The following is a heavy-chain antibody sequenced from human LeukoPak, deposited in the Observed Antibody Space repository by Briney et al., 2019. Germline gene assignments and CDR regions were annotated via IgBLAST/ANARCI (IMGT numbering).Heavy chain of an antibody. CDR3: ARKYPYHVYFDY. D-gene: IGHD2-2*01. J-gene: IGHJ4*02. Sequence: PSETLSLTCTVSGLSISSGYNYWSWIRQRPGEGPEWIAYIFYSGATYYNPSLKSRLKLSVDTFKNQFYLNLTSVTAADTAIYYCARKYPYHVYFDYWSQGTLVTVSS. CDR1: GLSISSGYNY. CDR2: IFYSGAT. V-gene: IGHV4-31*03.